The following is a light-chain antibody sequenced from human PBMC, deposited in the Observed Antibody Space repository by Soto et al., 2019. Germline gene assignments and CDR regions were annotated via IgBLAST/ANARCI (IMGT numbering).Light chain of an antibody. J-gene: IGKJ2*01. CDR3: QQYGRSSLMYT. CDR2: GAS. Sequence: EIVLTQSPGTLSLSPGERATLSCRASQSITSTFLAWYQQKPGQAPRLLIYGASSRATGIPDRVSGSGSERDFTSTISRLAPADFGVYFCQQYGRSSLMYTFGQGTKLEIK. V-gene: IGKV3-20*01. CDR1: QSITSTF.